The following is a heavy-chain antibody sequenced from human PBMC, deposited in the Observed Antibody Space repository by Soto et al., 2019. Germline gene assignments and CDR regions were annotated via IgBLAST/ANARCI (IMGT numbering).Heavy chain of an antibody. D-gene: IGHD3-22*01. V-gene: IGHV4-39*01. CDR2: IYYSGST. J-gene: IGHJ6*02. CDR1: GGSISSSSYY. Sequence: SETLSLTCPVSGGSISSSSYYWGRIRQPPGKGLEWIGSIYYSGSTYYNPSLKSRVTISVDTSKNQFSLKLSSVTAADTAVYYCARLGGYYDSSGPVSGYYYYGMDVWGQGTTVTVSS. CDR3: ARLGGYYDSSGPVSGYYYYGMDV.